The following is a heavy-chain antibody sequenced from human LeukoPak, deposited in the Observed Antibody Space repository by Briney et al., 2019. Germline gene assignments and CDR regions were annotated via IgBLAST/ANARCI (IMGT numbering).Heavy chain of an antibody. V-gene: IGHV3-23*01. J-gene: IGHJ4*02. CDR2: ISPSGDIT. CDR3: ATYSYGRYDY. CDR1: GFSFSSHG. Sequence: GGSLRLSCAGSGFSFSSHGMNWVRQAPGKGLEWVSGISPSGDITYYTDSVRGRFTISRDNFKNTLSLQVNSLRAEDTAMYYCATYSYGRYDYWGQGTLVTVSS. D-gene: IGHD5-18*01.